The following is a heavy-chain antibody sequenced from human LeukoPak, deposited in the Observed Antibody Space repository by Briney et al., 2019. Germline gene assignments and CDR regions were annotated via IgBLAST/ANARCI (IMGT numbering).Heavy chain of an antibody. CDR1: GGSISSGSYY. CDR2: IYTSGST. Sequence: SETLSLTCTVSGGSISSGSYYWSWIRQLAGKGLEWIGRIYTSGSTNYNPSLKSRVTISVDTSKNQFSLKLSSVTAADTAVYYCAKESYYDSSSFDYWGQGTLVTVSS. V-gene: IGHV4-61*02. D-gene: IGHD3-22*01. J-gene: IGHJ4*02. CDR3: AKESYYDSSSFDY.